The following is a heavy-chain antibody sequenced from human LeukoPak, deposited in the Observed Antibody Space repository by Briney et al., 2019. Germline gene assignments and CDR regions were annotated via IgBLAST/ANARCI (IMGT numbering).Heavy chain of an antibody. J-gene: IGHJ3*01. V-gene: IGHV4-39*01. CDR1: GGSIGSSSYY. D-gene: IGHD3-22*01. CDR3: ARQPHRSPYDYDDSGSTPYNAFDR. Sequence: SETLSLTCTVSGGSIGSSSYYWGWIRQPPGKGLEWIGNIYYRVSKYYKSSLKSRVTISVGTSRNQFSLKLSSVTAADTAVYYCARQPHRSPYDYDDSGSTPYNAFDRWGQGTMVTVSS. CDR2: IYYRVSK.